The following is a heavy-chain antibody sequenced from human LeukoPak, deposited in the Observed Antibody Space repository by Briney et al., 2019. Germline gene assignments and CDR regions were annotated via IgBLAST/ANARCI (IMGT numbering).Heavy chain of an antibody. CDR3: ARDSAAAGINWFDP. V-gene: IGHV1-18*01. J-gene: IGHJ5*02. Sequence: ASVKVSCKASGYTFTSYGISWVRQAPGQRLEWMGWISAYNGNTNYAQKLQGRVTMTTDTSTSTAYMELRSLRSDDTAVYYCARDSAAAGINWFDPWGQGTLVTVSS. D-gene: IGHD6-13*01. CDR2: ISAYNGNT. CDR1: GYTFTSYG.